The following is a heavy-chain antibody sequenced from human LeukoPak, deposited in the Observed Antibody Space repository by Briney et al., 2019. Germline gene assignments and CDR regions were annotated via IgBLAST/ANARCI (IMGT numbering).Heavy chain of an antibody. V-gene: IGHV3-23*01. Sequence: GSLRLSCAASGFTFTTYAMTWVRQAPGTGLEWVSAISDSGGSTYYADSVKGRFTVSGDNSKNTLYLQMNSLRAEDTAVYFCAKVLKYYYDGMDVWGQGTTVTVSS. CDR3: AKVLKYYYDGMDV. D-gene: IGHD2/OR15-2a*01. CDR1: GFTFTTYA. J-gene: IGHJ6*02. CDR2: ISDSGGST.